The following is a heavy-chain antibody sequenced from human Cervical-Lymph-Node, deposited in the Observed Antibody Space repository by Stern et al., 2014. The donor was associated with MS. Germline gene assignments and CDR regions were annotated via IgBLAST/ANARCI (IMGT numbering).Heavy chain of an antibody. CDR2: IYYSGST. D-gene: IGHD4-23*01. V-gene: IGHV4-59*01. J-gene: IGHJ4*02. CDR1: AGSISSYY. CDR3: ARGYGGNPIDY. Sequence: QLQLQESGPGLVKPSETLCLTCTVSAGSISSYYWSWIRQPPGKGLEWIGYIYYSGSTNYNPSLKSRVTISVDTSKNHFSLKLSSVTAADTAVYYCARGYGGNPIDYWGQGTLVTVSS.